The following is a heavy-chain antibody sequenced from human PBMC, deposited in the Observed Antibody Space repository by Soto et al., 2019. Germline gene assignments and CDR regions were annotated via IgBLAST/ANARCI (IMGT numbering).Heavy chain of an antibody. CDR2: ISSNGGST. CDR1: GFSFSSYA. V-gene: IGHV3-64D*06. Sequence: EVQLVESGGGLVKPGGSLRLSCSASGFSFSSYAMHWVRQAPGKGLEYVSAISSNGGSTYYAASVKGRFTISRDNSKNTLHLEMRSLRAEDTAVYYCATYDSSGYYYVPIDYWGQGTLVTVSS. CDR3: ATYDSSGYYYVPIDY. D-gene: IGHD3-22*01. J-gene: IGHJ4*02.